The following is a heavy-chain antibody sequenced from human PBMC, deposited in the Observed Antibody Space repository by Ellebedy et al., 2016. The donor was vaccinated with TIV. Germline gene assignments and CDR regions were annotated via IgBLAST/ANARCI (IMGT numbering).Heavy chain of an antibody. CDR3: ASSGSYFRY. J-gene: IGHJ4*02. D-gene: IGHD3-10*01. CDR2: TYYRSKWYT. Sequence: SQTLSLTCAISGDSVSSNRTGWNWIRLSPSRGLEWLGRTYYRSKWYTDYALSVKSRITIIPDTSKNQLSLQLNSVTPEDTAVYYCASSGSYFRYWGQGILVTVSS. CDR1: GDSVSSNRTG. V-gene: IGHV6-1*01.